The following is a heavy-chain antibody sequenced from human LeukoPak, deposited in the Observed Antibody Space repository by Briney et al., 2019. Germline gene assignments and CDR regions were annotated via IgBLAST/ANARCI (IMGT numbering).Heavy chain of an antibody. Sequence: ASVKDSCKASGYTFTSYGISWVRQAPGQGLEWMGWISAYNAHTDYALKLQGSVTMARYTSTSTAYMEMRSLRSDDTAVYYCARDDSSGYLGFDPWGQGTLVTVSS. D-gene: IGHD3-22*01. J-gene: IGHJ5*02. CDR1: GYTFTSYG. CDR2: ISAYNAHT. CDR3: ARDDSSGYLGFDP. V-gene: IGHV1-18*01.